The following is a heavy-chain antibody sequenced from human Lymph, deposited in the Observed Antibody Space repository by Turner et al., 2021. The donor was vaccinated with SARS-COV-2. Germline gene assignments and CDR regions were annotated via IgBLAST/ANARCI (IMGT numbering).Heavy chain of an antibody. Sequence: EAQLVESGGGLFQHGGSLGLSCTASGFTVSSSYMTWVRQAPGKGLEWVSLIFPGGSTYYADSVKGRFTISRDNAKNTLYLQMNSLRAEDTAVYYCARVYGDYVPWGQGTLVTVSS. V-gene: IGHV3-66*01. D-gene: IGHD4-17*01. CDR1: GFTVSSSY. CDR3: ARVYGDYVP. CDR2: IFPGGST. J-gene: IGHJ5*02.